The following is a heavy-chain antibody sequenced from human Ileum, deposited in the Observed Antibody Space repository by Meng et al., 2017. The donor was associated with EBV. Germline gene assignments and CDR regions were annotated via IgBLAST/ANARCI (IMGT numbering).Heavy chain of an antibody. D-gene: IGHD6-25*01. Sequence: EVQLVEAGGGLVQPGGSLRLSCAASTLTFSTYWMDWVRQAPGQGLVWVSRIHSDGSRTTYADSVRGRFTISRDNAKNTFYLEMNSLRGEDTAVYYCGSLSGHGGYWGQGTLVTVSS. CDR2: IHSDGSRT. CDR3: GSLSGHGGY. V-gene: IGHV3-74*01. J-gene: IGHJ4*02. CDR1: TLTFSTYW.